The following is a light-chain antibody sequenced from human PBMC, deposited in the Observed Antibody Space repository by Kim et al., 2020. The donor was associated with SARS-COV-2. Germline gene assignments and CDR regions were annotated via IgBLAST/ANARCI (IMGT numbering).Light chain of an antibody. Sequence: LPAAVGARSTITCRASQSISTWLAWYQQKPGKAPKLLISDASILQTGVPPRFSGGGSGGDFTLTISNLQPDDFATYYCQQYNSFSSFGQGTKLEI. J-gene: IGKJ2*03. CDR3: QQYNSFSS. V-gene: IGKV1-5*01. CDR1: QSISTW. CDR2: DAS.